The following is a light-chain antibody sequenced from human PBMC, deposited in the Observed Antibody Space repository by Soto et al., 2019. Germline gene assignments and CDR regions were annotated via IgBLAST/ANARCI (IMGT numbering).Light chain of an antibody. Sequence: EIVMTQAPATLSVSPGERATLSCRARHRVSINLAWHQQKPGQAPRLLLYGAATRPTGIPARFSCSGSGTEVTRTIISLQSEDFAVYHGQQYNNWPQTFGQGTKREIK. V-gene: IGKV3D-15*01. CDR1: HRVSIN. CDR3: QQYNNWPQT. CDR2: GAA. J-gene: IGKJ2*01.